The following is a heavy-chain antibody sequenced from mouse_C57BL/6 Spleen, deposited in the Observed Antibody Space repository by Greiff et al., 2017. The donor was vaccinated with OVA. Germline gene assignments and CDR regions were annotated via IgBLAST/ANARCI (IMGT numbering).Heavy chain of an antibody. J-gene: IGHJ4*01. CDR3: AREASTMVLTHYYAMDY. D-gene: IGHD2-2*01. CDR1: GYTFTDYY. V-gene: IGHV1-26*01. Sequence: EVQLQQSGPELVKPGASVKISCKASGYTFTDYYMNWVKQSHGKSLEWIGDINPNNGGTSYNQKFKGKATLTVDKSSSTAYMELRSLTSEDSAVYYCAREASTMVLTHYYAMDYWGQGTSVTVSS. CDR2: INPNNGGT.